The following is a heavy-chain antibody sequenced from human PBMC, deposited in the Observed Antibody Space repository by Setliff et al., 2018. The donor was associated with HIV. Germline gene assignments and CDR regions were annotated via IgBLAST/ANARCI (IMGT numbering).Heavy chain of an antibody. Sequence: ASVKVSCKASGYTFTSYGISWVRQAPGQGLEWMGWISAYSGETFSTLKFRDRVTLTTDTSTNTAHMELRSLRSEDTAVYYCTKGWSEHTSTVQIEYFLHWGQGTLVTVSS. CDR1: GYTFTSYG. D-gene: IGHD2-8*01. CDR2: ISAYSGET. J-gene: IGHJ1*01. CDR3: TKGWSEHTSTVQIEYFLH. V-gene: IGHV1-18*01.